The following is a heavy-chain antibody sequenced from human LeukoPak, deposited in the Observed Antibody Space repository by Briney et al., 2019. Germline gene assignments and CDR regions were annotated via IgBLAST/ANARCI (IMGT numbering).Heavy chain of an antibody. CDR2: INPNSGGT. D-gene: IGHD1-26*01. CDR3: ARDAPRVVGATSKPVDY. J-gene: IGHJ4*02. CDR1: GYTFTAYY. V-gene: IGHV1-2*02. Sequence: ASVKVSCEASGYTFTAYYMHWVRQAPGQGLEWMGWINPNSGGTNYAQKFQGRVTMTRDTSTSTAYTELRSLRSDDTAVYYCARDAPRVVGATSKPVDYWGQGTLVTVSS.